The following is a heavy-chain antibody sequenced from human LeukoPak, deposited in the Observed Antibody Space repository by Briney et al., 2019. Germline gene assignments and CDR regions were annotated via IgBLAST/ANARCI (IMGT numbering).Heavy chain of an antibody. CDR2: IRYDGSNK. V-gene: IGHV3-30*02. J-gene: IGHJ4*02. CDR3: AKDLDTAMVNGGY. CDR1: GFTFSSYG. Sequence: GGSLRLSCAASGFTFSSYGMHWVRQAPGKGLEWVAFIRYDGSNKYYADSVKGRFTISRDNSKNTLYLQMNSLRAEDTAVYYCAKDLDTAMVNGGYWGQGTLVTVSS. D-gene: IGHD5-18*01.